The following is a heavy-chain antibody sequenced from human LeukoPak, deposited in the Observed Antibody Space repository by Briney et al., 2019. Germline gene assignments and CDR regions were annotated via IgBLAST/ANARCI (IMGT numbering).Heavy chain of an antibody. Sequence: SETLSLTCTVSGGSISSYYWSWVRQPPGKGLEWIGFIYYSGSTNYNPSLKSRVAISVDRSKNQFSLKLSSVTAADTAVYYCARGGGRYSVDYWGQGTLVIVSS. D-gene: IGHD1-26*01. J-gene: IGHJ4*02. V-gene: IGHV4-59*13. CDR1: GGSISSYY. CDR2: IYYSGST. CDR3: ARGGGRYSVDY.